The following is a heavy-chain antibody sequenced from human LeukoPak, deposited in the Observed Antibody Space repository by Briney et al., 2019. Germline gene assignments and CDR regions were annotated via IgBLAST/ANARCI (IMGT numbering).Heavy chain of an antibody. CDR3: ARERLIFGVVSPRRWFDP. CDR2: ISYDGSNK. J-gene: IGHJ5*02. D-gene: IGHD3-3*01. CDR1: GFTFSSYA. Sequence: GRSLRLSCAASGFTFSSYAMHWVRQAPGKGLEWVAVISYDGSNKYYADSVKGGFTISRDNSKNTLYLQMNSLRAEDTAVYYCARERLIFGVVSPRRWFDPWGQGTLVTVSS. V-gene: IGHV3-30-3*01.